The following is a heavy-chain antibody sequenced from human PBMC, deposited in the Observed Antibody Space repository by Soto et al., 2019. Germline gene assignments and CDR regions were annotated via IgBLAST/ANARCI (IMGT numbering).Heavy chain of an antibody. CDR1: GFTFRNYW. CDR2: IKYDGSST. D-gene: IGHD1-26*01. V-gene: IGHV3-74*01. CDR3: ARGGWGAYYRAS. J-gene: IGHJ5*02. Sequence: EVQLVESGGGLVQPGGSLRLSCAASGFTFRNYWMHWVRQAPGKGLVWVSRIKYDGSSTNYADSVYGRFTISRDNANNTRYLQMNSMRGEDTAVYYCARGGWGAYYRASWGQGTLVTVSS.